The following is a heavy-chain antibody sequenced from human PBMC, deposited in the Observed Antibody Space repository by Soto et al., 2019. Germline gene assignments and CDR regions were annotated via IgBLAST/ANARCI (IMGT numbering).Heavy chain of an antibody. V-gene: IGHV4-34*01. CDR2: INHSGST. J-gene: IGHJ3*02. CDR1: GGSFIGYY. Sequence: SETLSLTCAVYGGSFIGYYWSWIRQPPGKGLEWIGEINHSGSTNYNPSLKSRVTISVDTSKNQFSLKLSSVTAADTAVYYCARWGIVATTRLLNAFDIWGQGTMVTVSS. D-gene: IGHD5-12*01. CDR3: ARWGIVATTRLLNAFDI.